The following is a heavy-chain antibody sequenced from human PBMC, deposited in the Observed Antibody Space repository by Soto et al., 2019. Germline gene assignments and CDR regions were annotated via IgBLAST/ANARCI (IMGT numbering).Heavy chain of an antibody. V-gene: IGHV3-23*01. D-gene: IGHD3-10*01. CDR2: ISGSGGST. J-gene: IGHJ5*02. CDR3: AKDLSMVRGAKTENWFDP. Sequence: GGSLRLSCAASGFTFSSYAMSWVRQAPGKGLEWVSAISGSGGSTYYADSVKGRFTISRDNAKNTLYLQMNSLRAEDTAVYYCAKDLSMVRGAKTENWFDPWGQGTLVTVSS. CDR1: GFTFSSYA.